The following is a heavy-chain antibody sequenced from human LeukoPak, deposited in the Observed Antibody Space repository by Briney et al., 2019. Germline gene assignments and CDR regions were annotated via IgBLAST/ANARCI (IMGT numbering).Heavy chain of an antibody. CDR1: GFTFSSYE. J-gene: IGHJ3*02. CDR3: ASHTTVTTRRLIVFDI. D-gene: IGHD4-17*01. CDR2: ITSSGSTI. Sequence: PGGSLRLSCAASGFTFSSYEMNWVRQAPGKGLEWVSYITSSGSTIYYADSVKGRFTISRDNAKNSLYLQMNSLRAEDTAVYYCASHTTVTTRRLIVFDIWGQGTMVTVSS. V-gene: IGHV3-48*03.